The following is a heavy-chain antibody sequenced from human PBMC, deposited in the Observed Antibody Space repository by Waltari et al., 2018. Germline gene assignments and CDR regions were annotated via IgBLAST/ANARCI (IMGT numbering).Heavy chain of an antibody. CDR3: ARDLLLYYFDY. D-gene: IGHD2-8*02. V-gene: IGHV3-30-3*01. CDR2: ISYYGSNK. J-gene: IGHJ4*02. Sequence: QVQLVESGGGVVQPGRSLRLSCAASGFTFSSYAMHWVRQAPGKGLEWVAVISYYGSNKYYADSVKGRFTSSRDNSKNTLYLQMNSLRAEDTAVYYCARDLLLYYFDYWGQGTLVTVSS. CDR1: GFTFSSYA.